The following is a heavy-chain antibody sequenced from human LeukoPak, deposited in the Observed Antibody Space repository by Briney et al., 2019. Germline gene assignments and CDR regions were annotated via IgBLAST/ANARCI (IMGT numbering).Heavy chain of an antibody. Sequence: GESLRLSCAASGFTFSSYGMSWVRQAPGKGLEWLSHITSGGTIYYADYVKGRFTISRHNAKSSLYLQMSSLRDEDTAVYYCARRYCSGGSCGVGPYFDYWGQGTLVTVSS. CDR3: ARRYCSGGSCGVGPYFDY. J-gene: IGHJ4*02. CDR1: GFTFSSYG. CDR2: ITSGGTI. D-gene: IGHD2-15*01. V-gene: IGHV3-48*02.